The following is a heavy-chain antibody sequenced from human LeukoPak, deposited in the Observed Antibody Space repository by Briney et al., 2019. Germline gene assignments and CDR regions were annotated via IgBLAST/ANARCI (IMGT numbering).Heavy chain of an antibody. Sequence: SVTVSCKASGGTFSSYAISWVRQAPGPGLEWMGGIIPIFGTANYAQKFPGKDTITPDDSTRTAYMELSSLRSEDAAEYYWAVTFVRGVITRDYFDYWGQGTLVIVSS. CDR1: GGTFSSYA. V-gene: IGHV1-69*01. CDR3: AVTFVRGVITRDYFDY. D-gene: IGHD3-10*01. CDR2: IIPIFGTA. J-gene: IGHJ4*02.